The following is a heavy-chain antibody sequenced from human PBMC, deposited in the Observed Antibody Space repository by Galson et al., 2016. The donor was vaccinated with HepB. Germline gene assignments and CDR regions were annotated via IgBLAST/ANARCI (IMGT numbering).Heavy chain of an antibody. CDR2: ISTGGGYT. CDR3: ASSYEYPDRLCAPSAYDL. D-gene: IGHD2-2*01. J-gene: IGHJ3*01. CDR1: GFTFDNYA. Sequence: SLRLSCAASGFTFDNYAMSWVRQAPGKGLEWVSSISTGGGYTYYADSVKGRFTISRDNSKNILYLQMDSLRAEDTAVYSWASSYEYPDRLCAPSAYDLWGQGTMVSFSS. V-gene: IGHV3-23*01.